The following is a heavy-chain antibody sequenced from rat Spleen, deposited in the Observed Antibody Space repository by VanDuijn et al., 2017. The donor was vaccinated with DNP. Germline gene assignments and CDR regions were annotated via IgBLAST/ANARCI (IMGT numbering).Heavy chain of an antibody. CDR2: IIYDGSST. CDR3: ATSSYYGYDYGFGY. CDR1: GFTFGDYA. J-gene: IGHJ3*01. D-gene: IGHD1-7*01. Sequence: EVQLVESGGGLVQPGNSLKLSCAASGFTFGDYAMAWVRQSPKTGLEWVATIIYDGSSTYYRDSVRGRFTISRDYARSTLYLQMDSLRSEDTATYYCATSSYYGYDYGFGYWGQGTLVTVSS. V-gene: IGHV5S10*01.